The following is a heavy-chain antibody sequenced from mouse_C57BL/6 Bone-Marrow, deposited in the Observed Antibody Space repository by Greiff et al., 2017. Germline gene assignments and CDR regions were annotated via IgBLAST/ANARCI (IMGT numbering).Heavy chain of an antibody. CDR2: INPGSGGT. J-gene: IGHJ2*01. V-gene: IGHV1-54*01. CDR1: GYAFTNYL. Sequence: QVQLQQSGAELVRPGTSVKVSCKASGYAFTNYLIEWVKQRPGQGLEWIGVINPGSGGTNYNEKFKGKATLTADKSSSTAYMQLSSLTSDDSAVYFCSSYDGYSFDYWGQGTTLTVSS. CDR3: SSYDGYSFDY. D-gene: IGHD2-3*01.